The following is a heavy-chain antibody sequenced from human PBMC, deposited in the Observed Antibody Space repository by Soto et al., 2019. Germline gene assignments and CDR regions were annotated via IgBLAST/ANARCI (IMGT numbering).Heavy chain of an antibody. D-gene: IGHD2-2*01. V-gene: IGHV1-69*12. CDR3: ARHDCISSSCYYYYYYGMDV. CDR2: IIPIFGTA. Sequence: QVQLVQSGAEVKKPGSSVKVSCKASGVGGTVSSYAISWVRQAPGQGLEWMGGIIPIFGTANYAQKFQGRVTITADESTSTAYMELSSLRSEDTAVYYCARHDCISSSCYYYYYYGMDVWGQGTTVTVSS. J-gene: IGHJ6*02. CDR1: GVGGTVSSYA.